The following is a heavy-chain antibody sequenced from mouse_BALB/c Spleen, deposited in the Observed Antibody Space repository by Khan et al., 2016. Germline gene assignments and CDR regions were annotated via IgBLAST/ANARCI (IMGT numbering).Heavy chain of an antibody. D-gene: IGHD1-3*01. V-gene: IGHV2-9*02. J-gene: IGHJ3*01. Sequence: QVQLQQSGPGLVAPSQSLSITCTVSGFSLTSYGVHWVRQPPGKGLEWLGVIWAGGSTNYNSALMSRLSISKDNSKSQVFLKMNSLQTNDTAMYYCARGNNYPFAYWGQGTLVTVSA. CDR2: IWAGGST. CDR1: GFSLTSYG. CDR3: ARGNNYPFAY.